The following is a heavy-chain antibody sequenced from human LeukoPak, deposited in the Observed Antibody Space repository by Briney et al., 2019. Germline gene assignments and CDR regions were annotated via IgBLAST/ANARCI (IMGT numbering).Heavy chain of an antibody. J-gene: IGHJ4*02. CDR2: INHSGST. V-gene: IGHV4-34*01. D-gene: IGHD6-19*01. CDR1: GGSFSGYY. Sequence: SETLSLTCAVYGGSFSGYYWSWIGQPPGKGLEWIGEINHSGSTNYNPSLKSRVTISVDTSKNQFSLKLSSVTAADTAVYYCARGGRGWYALDYWGQGTLVTVSS. CDR3: ARGGRGWYALDY.